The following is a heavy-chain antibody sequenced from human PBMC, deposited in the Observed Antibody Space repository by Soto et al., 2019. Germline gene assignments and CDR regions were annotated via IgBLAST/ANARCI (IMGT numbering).Heavy chain of an antibody. D-gene: IGHD3-22*01. CDR3: ARNDDYYYDSRGYYFDY. V-gene: IGHV4-4*02. J-gene: IGHJ4*02. Sequence: SETLSLTCAVSGGSISSSNWWSWVRQPPGKGLEWIGEIYHSGSTNYNPSLKSRVTISVDKSKNQFSLKLSSVTAADTAVYYCARNDDYYYDSRGYYFDYWGQGTLVTVSS. CDR2: IYHSGST. CDR1: GGSISSSNW.